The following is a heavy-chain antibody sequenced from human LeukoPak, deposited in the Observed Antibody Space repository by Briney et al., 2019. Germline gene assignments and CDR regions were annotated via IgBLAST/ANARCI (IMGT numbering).Heavy chain of an antibody. V-gene: IGHV3-30*02. CDR3: AKDLDSSGYFDY. J-gene: IGHJ4*02. D-gene: IGHD3-22*01. CDR2: IRYDGSNK. CDR1: GFTFSSYG. Sequence: QSGGSLRLSCAASGFTFSSYGMHWVRQAPGKGLEWVAFIRYDGSNKYYADSVKGRFTISRDNSKNTLYLQMNSLRAEDTAVYYCAKDLDSSGYFDYWGQGTLVTVSS.